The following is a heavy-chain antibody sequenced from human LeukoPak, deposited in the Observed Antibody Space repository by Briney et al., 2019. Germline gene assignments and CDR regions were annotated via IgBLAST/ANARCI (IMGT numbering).Heavy chain of an antibody. Sequence: PSETLSLTCAVYGGSFSGYYWSWIRQPPGKGLEWIGEINHSGSTNYNPSLKSRVTISVDTSKNQFSLKLSSVTAADTAVYYCARGALRRRRENYYYYYYMDVWGKGTTVTVSS. CDR2: INHSGST. CDR1: GGSFSGYY. V-gene: IGHV4-34*01. J-gene: IGHJ6*03. D-gene: IGHD4-17*01. CDR3: ARGALRRRRENYYYYYYMDV.